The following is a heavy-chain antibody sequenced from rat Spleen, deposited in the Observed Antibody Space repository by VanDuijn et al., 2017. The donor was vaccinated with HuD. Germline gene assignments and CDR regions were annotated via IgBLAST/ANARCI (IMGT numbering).Heavy chain of an antibody. Sequence: EVQLVESDGGLVQPGRSLKLSCAASGFTFSDYYMAWVRQAPTKGLEWVATISYDGKNPYYRDSVKGRFTISRDNATSTLYLQMDSLRSEDTATYYCARSVFDYWGQGVMVTVSS. V-gene: IGHV5-29*01. J-gene: IGHJ2*01. CDR3: ARSVFDY. CDR1: GFTFSDYY. CDR2: ISYDGKNP.